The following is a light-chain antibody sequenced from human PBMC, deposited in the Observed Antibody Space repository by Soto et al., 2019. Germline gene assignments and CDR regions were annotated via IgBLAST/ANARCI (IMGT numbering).Light chain of an antibody. V-gene: IGKV1-5*01. Sequence: DIQMTQSPSTLSASVGDRVTITCRASQSISSWLAWYQQKPGKAPKLLIYDASSLESGVPSRFSGSGSGTEFTLTISSLQPDEVATYYCQQFNRYSPGAFGQVTKLDSK. CDR1: QSISSW. J-gene: IGKJ1*01. CDR3: QQFNRYSPGA. CDR2: DAS.